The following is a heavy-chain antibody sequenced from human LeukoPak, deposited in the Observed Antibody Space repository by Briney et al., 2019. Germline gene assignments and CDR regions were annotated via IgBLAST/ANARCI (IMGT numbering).Heavy chain of an antibody. D-gene: IGHD6-19*01. CDR1: GFIFDNYV. J-gene: IGHJ3*02. Sequence: GGSLRLSCAASGFIFDNYVMNWVRQAPGKGLEWISSINPRSTTLYYADSVKGRFTISRDNAKNSLYLQMNSLRAEDTAVYYCASLLSVYSSVIWGQGTMVTVSS. CDR3: ASLLSVYSSVI. V-gene: IGHV3-48*01. CDR2: INPRSTTL.